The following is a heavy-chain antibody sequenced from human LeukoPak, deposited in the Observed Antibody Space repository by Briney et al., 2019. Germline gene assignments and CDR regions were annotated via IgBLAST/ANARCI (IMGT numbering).Heavy chain of an antibody. D-gene: IGHD3-9*01. CDR2: IYYSGST. Sequence: SETLSLTCTVSGGSISSGGYYWSWIRQHPGKGLEWIGYIYYSGSTYYNPSLKSRVTISVDTSKNQFSLKLSSVTAADTAVYYCARVGSDIVTGYGAFDIWGQGTMVTVSS. V-gene: IGHV4-31*03. J-gene: IGHJ3*02. CDR1: GGSISSGGYY. CDR3: ARVGSDIVTGYGAFDI.